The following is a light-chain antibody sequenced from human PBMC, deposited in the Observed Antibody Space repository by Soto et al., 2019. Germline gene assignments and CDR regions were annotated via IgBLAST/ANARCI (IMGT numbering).Light chain of an antibody. J-gene: IGLJ1*01. CDR2: ANN. V-gene: IGLV1-40*01. CDR1: SSNIGAGYD. CDR3: QSYDTSPSSDV. Sequence: QSVLTQPPSVSGDPGQRVTISCTGSSSNIGAGYDVHWYQHLPGTAPKLLIYANNNRPAVVPDRFSVSKSGTSASLVITGLQAEDEADYYCQSYDTSPSSDVCGTGT.